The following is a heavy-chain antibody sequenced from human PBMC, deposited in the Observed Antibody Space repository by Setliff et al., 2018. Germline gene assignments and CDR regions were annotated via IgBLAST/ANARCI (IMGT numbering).Heavy chain of an antibody. D-gene: IGHD6-13*01. Sequence: PGGSLRLSCGASGFTFSSYSMNWVRQAPGKGLEWVSYISSSSSYIYYADSVKGRFTISRDNAKNSLYLQMNSLRAEDTAVYYSARVLVAAAALDYWGQGTLVTVSS. CDR3: ARVLVAAAALDY. CDR1: GFTFSSYS. CDR2: ISSSSSYI. J-gene: IGHJ4*02. V-gene: IGHV3-21*05.